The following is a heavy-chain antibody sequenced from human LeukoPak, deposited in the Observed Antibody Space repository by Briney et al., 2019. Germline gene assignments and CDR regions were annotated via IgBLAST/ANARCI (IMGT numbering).Heavy chain of an antibody. D-gene: IGHD2-2*01. Sequence: GGPLRLSCAASGFTFSSYAMHWVRQAPGKGLEWVAVISYDGSNKYYADSVKGRFTISKDNSKNTLYLQMNSLRAEDTAVYYCARDIVVVPAASYYYYGTDVWGQGTTVTVSS. CDR2: ISYDGSNK. J-gene: IGHJ6*02. CDR1: GFTFSSYA. CDR3: ARDIVVVPAASYYYYGTDV. V-gene: IGHV3-30-3*01.